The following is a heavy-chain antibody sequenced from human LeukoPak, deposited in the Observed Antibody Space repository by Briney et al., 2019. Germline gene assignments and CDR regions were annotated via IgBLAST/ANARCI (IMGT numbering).Heavy chain of an antibody. CDR3: ARGDCSSTSCYEDGAFDI. V-gene: IGHV1-8*03. J-gene: IGHJ3*02. Sequence: ASVKVSCKASGYTFTSYDINWVRQATGQGLEWMGWMNPNSGNTGYAQKFQGRVTITRNTSISTAYMELSSLRSEDTAGYYCARGDCSSTSCYEDGAFDIWGQGTMVTVSS. D-gene: IGHD2-2*01. CDR2: MNPNSGNT. CDR1: GYTFTSYD.